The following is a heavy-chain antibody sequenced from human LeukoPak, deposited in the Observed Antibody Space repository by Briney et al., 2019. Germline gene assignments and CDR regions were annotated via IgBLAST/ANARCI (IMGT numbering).Heavy chain of an antibody. D-gene: IGHD3-10*01. V-gene: IGHV1-46*01. CDR1: GYTFTSNY. CDR2: ISPSGGWT. CDR3: ARDSDPTYYFDSGPYHAY. Sequence: ASVKVSCKAFGYTFTSNYMHWVRQAPGQGPEWMGVISPSGGWTTYAQKFQGRVTMTRDMSTSTDYLELSSLRSEDTAVYYCARDSDPTYYFDSGPYHAYWGQGTLVTVSS. J-gene: IGHJ4*02.